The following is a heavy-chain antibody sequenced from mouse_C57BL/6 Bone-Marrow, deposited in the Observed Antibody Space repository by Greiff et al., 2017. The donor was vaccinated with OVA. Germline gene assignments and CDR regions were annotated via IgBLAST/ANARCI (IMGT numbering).Heavy chain of an antibody. CDR2: INPNNGGT. V-gene: IGHV1-26*01. CDR3: ARRGYYGSVFAY. D-gene: IGHD2-1*01. CDR1: GYTFTDYY. J-gene: IGHJ3*01. Sequence: VQLQQSGPELVKPGASVKISCKASGYTFTDYYMNWVKQSHGKSLEWIGDINPNNGGTSYNQKFKGKATLTVDKSSSTAYMELRSLTSEDSAVYYCARRGYYGSVFAYRGEGTLVTVSA.